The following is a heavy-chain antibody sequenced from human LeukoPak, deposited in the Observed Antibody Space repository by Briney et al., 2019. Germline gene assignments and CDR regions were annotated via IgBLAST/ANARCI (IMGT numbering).Heavy chain of an antibody. J-gene: IGHJ5*02. CDR1: GFTFSNYD. CDR3: AKDLSRAVAADWFDP. D-gene: IGHD6-19*01. CDR2: ISDSGGST. Sequence: GGSLRLSCAASGFTFSNYDMSWVRQAPGKGLEWVSSISDSGGSTYYADSVKGRFTVSRDNSKNTLYLQMTNLRAADTAVYYCAKDLSRAVAADWFDPWDQGSLVSVSS. V-gene: IGHV3-23*01.